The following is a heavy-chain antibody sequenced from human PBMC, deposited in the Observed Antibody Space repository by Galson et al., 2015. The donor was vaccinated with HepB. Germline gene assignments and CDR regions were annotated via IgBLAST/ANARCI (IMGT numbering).Heavy chain of an antibody. CDR1: GDSVSSNSAA. D-gene: IGHD2-21*01. J-gene: IGHJ1*01. Sequence: CAISGDSVSSNSAAWNWIRQSPSRGLEWLGRTYFRSKWFNDYAESVRGRITINPDTSKNQFSLHLNSVTPEDTAVYYCSRASDGNVERCYSGYLHHWCQGTLVPVAS. CDR3: SRASDGNVERCYSGYLHH. CDR2: TYFRSKWFN. V-gene: IGHV6-1*01.